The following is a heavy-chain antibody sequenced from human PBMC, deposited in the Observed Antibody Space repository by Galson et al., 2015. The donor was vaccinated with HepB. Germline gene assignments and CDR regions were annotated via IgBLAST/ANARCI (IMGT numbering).Heavy chain of an antibody. CDR3: ARTARLFDS. CDR1: GDSISSSY. CDR2: ISNNGDR. V-gene: IGHV4-59*01. Sequence: SETLSLTCTVSGDSISSSYWSWIRQPPGKGLECIGYISNNGDRNYNPSLKSRVTISLDTSKNQLSLKLTSVTAADTAVYYCARTARLFDSWGQGTLVTVSS. J-gene: IGHJ4*02. D-gene: IGHD6-6*01.